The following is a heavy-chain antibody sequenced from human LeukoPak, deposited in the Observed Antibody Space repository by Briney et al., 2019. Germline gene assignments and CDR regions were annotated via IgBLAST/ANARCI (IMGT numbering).Heavy chain of an antibody. CDR2: INRDGSTT. J-gene: IGHJ4*02. D-gene: IGHD3-10*01. V-gene: IGHV3-74*03. Sequence: GGSLRLSCAASGFTFSNYWVHWVRQAPGKGLVWVSRINRDGSTTKYADSVKGRFTVSRDNAKNTLNLQMNSLRAEDTAVYYCARDRKSGESSEIDYWGQGTLVTVSS. CDR1: GFTFSNYW. CDR3: ARDRKSGESSEIDY.